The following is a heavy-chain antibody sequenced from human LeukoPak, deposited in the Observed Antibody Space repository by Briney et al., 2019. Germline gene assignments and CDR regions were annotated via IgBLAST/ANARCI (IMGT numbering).Heavy chain of an antibody. CDR1: GGSISSYY. D-gene: IGHD5-18*01. V-gene: IGHV4-59*01. CDR2: IYYSGST. CDR3: ARDVGYSYGFDY. J-gene: IGHJ4*02. Sequence: SETLSLTCTVSGGSISSYYWSWIRQPPGKGLEWIGYIYYSGSTNYNPSLKSRVTISVDTSKNQFSLKLSSVTAADTAVYYCARDVGYSYGFDYWGQGTLVTVSS.